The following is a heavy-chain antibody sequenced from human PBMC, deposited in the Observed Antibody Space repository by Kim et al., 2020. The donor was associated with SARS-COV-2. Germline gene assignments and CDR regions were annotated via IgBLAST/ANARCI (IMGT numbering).Heavy chain of an antibody. D-gene: IGHD3-10*01. CDR3: ARDRGSGSYNY. CDR1: GGSISSGGYY. CDR2: IYYSGST. Sequence: SETLSLTCSVSGGSISSGGYYWSWIRQHPGKGLEWIGYIYYSGSTYYNPSLKSRVTISVDTSKNQFSLKLSSVTAADTAVYYCARDRGSGSYNYWGQGTLVTVSS. V-gene: IGHV4-31*03. J-gene: IGHJ4*02.